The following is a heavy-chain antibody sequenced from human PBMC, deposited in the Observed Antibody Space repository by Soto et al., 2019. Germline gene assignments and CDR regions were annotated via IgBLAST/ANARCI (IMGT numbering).Heavy chain of an antibody. CDR1: GYTFTSYA. CDR2: INAGNGNT. Sequence: ASVKVSCKASGYTFTSYAMHWVRQAPGQRLEWMGWINAGNGNTKYSQKFQGRVTITRDTSASTAYLQWSSLKASDTAMYYCATRRFSSPEFSPWGQGTLVTVSS. D-gene: IGHD3-10*01. V-gene: IGHV1-3*01. CDR3: ATRRFSSPEFSP. J-gene: IGHJ5*02.